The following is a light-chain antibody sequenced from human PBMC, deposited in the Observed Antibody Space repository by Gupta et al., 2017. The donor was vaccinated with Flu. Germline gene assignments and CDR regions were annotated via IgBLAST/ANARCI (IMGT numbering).Light chain of an antibody. CDR1: QNVLFTSNNKNY. V-gene: IGKV4-1*01. CDR3: QQYYTTPFT. Sequence: NCKSSQNVLFTSNNKNYLAWYQQKPGQPPNLLIYWASTRESGVPDRFSGSGSGTDFTLTISSLQAEDVAVYYCQQYYTTPFTFGGGTKVEIK. J-gene: IGKJ4*01. CDR2: WAS.